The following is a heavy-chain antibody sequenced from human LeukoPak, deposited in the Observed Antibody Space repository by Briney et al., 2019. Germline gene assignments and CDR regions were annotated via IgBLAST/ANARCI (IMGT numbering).Heavy chain of an antibody. Sequence: ASVKVSCKASGYTFTSYAMHWVRQAPGQGLEWMGWINPNSGGTNYAQKFQGRVTMTRDTSISTAYMELSRLRSDDTAVYYCARGLETVTNDAFDIWGQGTMVTVSS. CDR3: ARGLETVTNDAFDI. CDR2: INPNSGGT. D-gene: IGHD4-17*01. J-gene: IGHJ3*02. CDR1: GYTFTSYA. V-gene: IGHV1-2*02.